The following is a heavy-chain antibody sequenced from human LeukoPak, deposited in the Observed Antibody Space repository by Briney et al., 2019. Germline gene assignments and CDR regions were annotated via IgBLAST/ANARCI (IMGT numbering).Heavy chain of an antibody. D-gene: IGHD4-17*01. V-gene: IGHV4-34*01. Sequence: PSETWSLTCAVYGGSFGVYYWTWIRHPPGKGLGWIGEIYHSGSTNCNPSLKSRVTISVDTSKNQFSLKLYSVTAADTAVYYCARGGDYGDYVFHYWGQGTLVTVSS. CDR3: ARGGDYGDYVFHY. CDR2: IYHSGST. J-gene: IGHJ4*02. CDR1: GGSFGVYY.